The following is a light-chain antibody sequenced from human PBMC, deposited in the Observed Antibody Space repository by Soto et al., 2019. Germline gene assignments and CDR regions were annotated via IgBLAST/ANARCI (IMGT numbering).Light chain of an antibody. CDR2: GAS. CDR1: QSVTSN. J-gene: IGKJ4*01. V-gene: IGKV3-15*01. Sequence: EIVMTQSAATLYVSPGQRATLSCRASQSVTSNLAWYQQKPGQAPRLLINGASTRATGIPARFSGSVSGTEFTLPISSLQSEDFAVYYCQQYNNWLPLTFGGGTKVEIK. CDR3: QQYNNWLPLT.